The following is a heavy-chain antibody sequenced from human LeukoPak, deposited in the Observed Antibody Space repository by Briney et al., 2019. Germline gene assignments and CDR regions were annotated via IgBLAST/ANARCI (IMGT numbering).Heavy chain of an antibody. CDR1: GYTFAGHH. Sequence: ASVKVSCKTSGYTFAGHHIHWVRRAPGQGLEWMGWINPSSGDKKYAQNFQDRVIMTRDTSISTAYMDLSRLSSDDTAIYYCARAGHDSSGYSFRLDYWGQGTLVTVSS. V-gene: IGHV1-2*02. CDR3: ARAGHDSSGYSFRLDY. J-gene: IGHJ4*02. D-gene: IGHD3-22*01. CDR2: INPSSGDK.